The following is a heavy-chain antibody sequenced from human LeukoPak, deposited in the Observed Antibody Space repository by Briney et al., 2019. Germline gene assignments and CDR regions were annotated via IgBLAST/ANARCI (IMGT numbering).Heavy chain of an antibody. V-gene: IGHV3-23*01. J-gene: IGHJ4*02. CDR2: ISGSRGST. D-gene: IGHD3-3*01. CDR3: AKDSPPDFWSGYYSD. Sequence: GGSLRLSCAASGFTFSSYAMSWVRQAPGKGLEWVSAISGSRGSTYYADSVKGRFTISRDNSKNTLYLQMNSLRAEDTAGYYCAKDSPPDFWSGYYSDWGQGTLVTVSS. CDR1: GFTFSSYA.